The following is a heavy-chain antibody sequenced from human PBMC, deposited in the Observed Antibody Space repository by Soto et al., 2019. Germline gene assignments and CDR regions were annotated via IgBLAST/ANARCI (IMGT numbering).Heavy chain of an antibody. V-gene: IGHV3-23*01. CDR3: AKGHSSSPSPQYYYHGIDV. CDR2: ISGSGGST. CDR1: GFTFSSYA. Sequence: GGSLRLSCAASGFTFSSYAMSWVRQAPGKGLEWVSGISGSGGSTYHADSVKGRFIISRDNSKNMLYLQMNSVRAEDTAVYYCAKGHSSSPSPQYYYHGIDVWGPGTTVTVSS. J-gene: IGHJ6*02. D-gene: IGHD6-13*01.